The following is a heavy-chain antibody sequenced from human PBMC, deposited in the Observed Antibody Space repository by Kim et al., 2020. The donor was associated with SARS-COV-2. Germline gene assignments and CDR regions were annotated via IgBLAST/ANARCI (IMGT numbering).Heavy chain of an antibody. Sequence: GGSLRLSCAASGFTFSSYAMNWVRQAPGKGLEWVSGITDIGSAYYADSAKGRFTISRDNSKNRLYLQMSHLRAEDTAVYYCAKEVSSSWDYWGQGTLVTV. CDR1: GFTFSSYA. CDR2: ITDIGSA. CDR3: AKEVSSSWDY. J-gene: IGHJ4*02. V-gene: IGHV3-23*01. D-gene: IGHD6-13*01.